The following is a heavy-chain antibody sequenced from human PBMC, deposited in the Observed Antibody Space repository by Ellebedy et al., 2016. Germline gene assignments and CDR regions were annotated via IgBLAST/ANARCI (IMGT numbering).Heavy chain of an antibody. D-gene: IGHD3-9*01. J-gene: IGHJ5*02. CDR3: ARGAADDFEFLTGHPLHNYFDP. CDR1: GGPFSGYY. V-gene: IGHV4-34*01. Sequence: SETLSLXXAVYGGPFSGYYWTWIRQSPGRGLEWIGGITDVGKTNYNPALKSRVTMSADTSERQVSLNLTSVTAADAAVYYCARGAADDFEFLTGHPLHNYFDPWGQGTLVTVSS. CDR2: ITDVGKT.